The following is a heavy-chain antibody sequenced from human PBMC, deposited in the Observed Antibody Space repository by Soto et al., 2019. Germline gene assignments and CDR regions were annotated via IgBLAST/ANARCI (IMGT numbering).Heavy chain of an antibody. CDR3: ARRYHWQTIKYYFDK. CDR1: GGSIRTTSSY. V-gene: IGHV4-39*01. CDR2: IYYSGSS. D-gene: IGHD1-1*01. Sequence: PSETLSLTCNVWGGSIRTTSSYWGWIRQPPGKGLEWIGNIYYSGSSYYNPSLRRRVTMSVDTSKNEFSLKLSSLTSAETALYSCARRYHWQTIKYYFDKWGQGTLVTVSS. J-gene: IGHJ4*02.